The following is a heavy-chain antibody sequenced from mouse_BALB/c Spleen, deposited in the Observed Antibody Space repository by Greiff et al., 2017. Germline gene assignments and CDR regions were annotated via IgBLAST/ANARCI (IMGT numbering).Heavy chain of an antibody. V-gene: IGHV1-77*01. Sequence: QVQLKESGAELARPGASVKLSCKASGYTFTDYYINWVKQRTGQGLEWIGEIYPGSGNTYYNEKFKGKATLTADKSSSTAYMQLSSLTSEDSAVYFCAREYDYDVGYWGQGTTLTVSS. CDR2: IYPGSGNT. D-gene: IGHD2-4*01. CDR1: GYTFTDYY. CDR3: AREYDYDVGY. J-gene: IGHJ2*01.